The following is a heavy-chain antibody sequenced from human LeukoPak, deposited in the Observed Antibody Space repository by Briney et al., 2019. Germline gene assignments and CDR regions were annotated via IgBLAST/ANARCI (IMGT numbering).Heavy chain of an antibody. V-gene: IGHV3-21*01. D-gene: IGHD3-9*01. J-gene: IGHJ6*02. CDR3: VSDILTGYYGMDV. CDR1: GFSFITYS. Sequence: GGSLRLSCAASGFSFITYSMNWVRQAPGKGLDWVSSISSSSSYIHYADSVKGRFTISRDNAKNSLYLQMDSLRAEDTAVYYCVSDILTGYYGMDVWGQGTTVIVSS. CDR2: ISSSSSYI.